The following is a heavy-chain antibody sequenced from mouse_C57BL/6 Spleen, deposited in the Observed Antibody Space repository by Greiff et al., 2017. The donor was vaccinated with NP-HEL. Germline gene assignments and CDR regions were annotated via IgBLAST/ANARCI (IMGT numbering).Heavy chain of an antibody. CDR3: ARKGDGSSWFAY. V-gene: IGHV1-52*01. CDR1: GYTFTSYW. Sequence: VQLQESGAELVRPGSSVKLSCKASGYTFTSYWMHWVKQRPIQGLEWIGNIDPSDSETHYNQKFKDKATLTVDKSSSTAYMQLSSLTSEDSAVYYCARKGDGSSWFAYWGQGTLVTVSA. CDR2: IDPSDSET. D-gene: IGHD1-1*01. J-gene: IGHJ3*01.